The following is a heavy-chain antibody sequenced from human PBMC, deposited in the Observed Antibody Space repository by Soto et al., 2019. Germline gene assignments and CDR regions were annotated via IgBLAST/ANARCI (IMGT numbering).Heavy chain of an antibody. CDR3: AREGYCSSTSCPIDYYYGMDV. V-gene: IGHV1-46*01. Sequence: ASVKVSCKESGYTFTSYYMHWVRQAPGQGLEWMGIINPSGGSTSYAQKFQGRVTMTRDTSTSTVYMELSSLRSEDTAVYYCAREGYCSSTSCPIDYYYGMDVWGQGTTVTVSS. D-gene: IGHD2-2*01. CDR1: GYTFTSYY. CDR2: INPSGGST. J-gene: IGHJ6*02.